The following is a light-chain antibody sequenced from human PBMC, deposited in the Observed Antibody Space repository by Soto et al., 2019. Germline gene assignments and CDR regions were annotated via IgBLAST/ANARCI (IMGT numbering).Light chain of an antibody. CDR2: GAS. J-gene: IGKJ1*01. CDR3: QHYVTSITT. Sequence: IVMTQCPARLCLSPGERGTLSCRGGQSVSRNLAWHQQKPGQPPRLLISGASSRATGIPDRFSDSGSATDFTLTISTLETEDFAVYYCQHYVTSITTFGQGTTVDIK. CDR1: QSVSRN. V-gene: IGKV3-20*01.